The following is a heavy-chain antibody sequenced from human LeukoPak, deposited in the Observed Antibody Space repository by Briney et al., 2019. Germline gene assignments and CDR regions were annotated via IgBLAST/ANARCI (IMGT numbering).Heavy chain of an antibody. J-gene: IGHJ5*02. CDR3: ARQVTPSSGLHWFDP. D-gene: IGHD6-19*01. CDR1: GGFISRSGDY. CDR2: IYYSGTT. Sequence: LETLSLTCTVSGGFISRSGDYWGWIRQPPGKGLEWIASIYYSGTTYYNPSLKSRVTISVDTSKNQFSLMLTSVTAADTAAYHCARQVTPSSGLHWFDPWGQGTLVTVSS. V-gene: IGHV4-39*01.